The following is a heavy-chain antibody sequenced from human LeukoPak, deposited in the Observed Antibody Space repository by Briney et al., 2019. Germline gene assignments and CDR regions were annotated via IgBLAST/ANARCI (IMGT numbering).Heavy chain of an antibody. CDR1: GFTFSSYE. CDR3: AREYSSSLADY. V-gene: IGHV3-48*03. Sequence: PGGSLRLSCAASGFTFSSYEMNWVRQAQGKGLEWVSYISSSGSTIYYADSVKGRFTISRDNAKNSLYLQMNSLRAEDTAVYYCAREYSSSLADYWGQGTLVTVSS. J-gene: IGHJ4*02. CDR2: ISSSGSTI. D-gene: IGHD6-13*01.